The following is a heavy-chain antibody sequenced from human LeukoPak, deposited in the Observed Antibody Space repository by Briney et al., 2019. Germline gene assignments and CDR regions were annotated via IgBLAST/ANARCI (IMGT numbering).Heavy chain of an antibody. J-gene: IGHJ4*02. CDR2: ISGSGGST. Sequence: GGSLRLSCAASGFTFSGYAMSWVRQAPGKGLEWVSDISGSGGSTYYADSVKGRFTISRDNSKNTLYLQMNSLRAEDTAVYYSAKDVVTMIVVVNDYFDSWGQGTLVTVSS. D-gene: IGHD3-22*01. CDR3: AKDVVTMIVVVNDYFDS. CDR1: GFTFSGYA. V-gene: IGHV3-23*01.